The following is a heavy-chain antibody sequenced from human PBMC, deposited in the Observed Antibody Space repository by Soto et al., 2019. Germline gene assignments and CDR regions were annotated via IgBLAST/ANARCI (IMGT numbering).Heavy chain of an antibody. CDR2: ISGSGGST. D-gene: IGHD6-13*01. CDR1: GFTFSSYA. J-gene: IGHJ6*02. CDR3: AKAAAGKEGAYYYYGMDV. V-gene: IGHV3-23*01. Sequence: GGSLRLSCAASGFTFSSYAMSWVRQAPWKGLEWVSAISGSGGSTYYADSVKGRFTISRDNSKNTLYLQMNSLRAEDTAVYYCAKAAAGKEGAYYYYGMDVWGQGTTVTVSS.